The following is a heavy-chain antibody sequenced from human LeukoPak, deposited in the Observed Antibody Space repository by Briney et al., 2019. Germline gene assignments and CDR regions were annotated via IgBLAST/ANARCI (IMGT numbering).Heavy chain of an antibody. Sequence: GGSLRLSCAASGFTFSSYWMNWVRQAPGKGLEWVANIKQDGSGKYYVDSVKGRFTISRDNAKKSLYLQMNSLRAEDTAVYYCARDVGDIVVVPAAILYWGQGTLVTVSS. J-gene: IGHJ4*02. CDR2: IKQDGSGK. V-gene: IGHV3-7*01. D-gene: IGHD2-2*01. CDR3: ARDVGDIVVVPAAILY. CDR1: GFTFSSYW.